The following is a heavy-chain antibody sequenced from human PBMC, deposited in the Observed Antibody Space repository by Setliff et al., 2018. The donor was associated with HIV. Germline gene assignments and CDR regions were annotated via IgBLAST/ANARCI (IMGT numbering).Heavy chain of an antibody. V-gene: IGHV4-59*01. CDR2: VYFTGHT. D-gene: IGHD4-17*01. CDR1: GGSISRYY. Sequence: SETLSLTCTVSGGSISRYYWSWIRQSPGKGLEWIGYVYFTGHTNFNPSLKSRVTMSIDTPQNQFSLTLTSVTAADTAVYYCARDVFTRLDYFDYLYYGLDVWGRGTPVTVSS. J-gene: IGHJ6*02. CDR3: ARDVFTRLDYFDYLYYGLDV.